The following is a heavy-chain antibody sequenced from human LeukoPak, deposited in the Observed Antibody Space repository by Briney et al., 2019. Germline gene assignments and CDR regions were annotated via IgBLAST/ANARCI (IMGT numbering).Heavy chain of an antibody. CDR3: ARDLSYYYSSDY. J-gene: IGHJ4*02. Sequence: GGSLRLSCAASGFTFSSYAMHWVRQAPGKGLEWVAVISYDATAKYYADSVKGRFTISRDNAKNTVYLQMNSLRPEDTALYYCARDLSYYYSSDYWGQGTLVTVSS. V-gene: IGHV3-30-3*01. CDR2: ISYDATAK. CDR1: GFTFSSYA. D-gene: IGHD3-10*01.